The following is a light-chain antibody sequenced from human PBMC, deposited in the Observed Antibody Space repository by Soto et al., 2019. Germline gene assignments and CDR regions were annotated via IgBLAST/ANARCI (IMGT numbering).Light chain of an antibody. CDR2: DAY. CDR1: QSFRGL. CDR3: QQRHMWPIP. Sequence: LFTESPFTLSLSPGERSTLACRSSQSFRGLLAWYQQKPGQAPRLLIYDAYNRATGIPPRFSGSGSGTDFTLTISSLEPEDSAVYYCQQRHMWPIPFGQGTRLEIK. V-gene: IGKV3-11*01. J-gene: IGKJ5*01.